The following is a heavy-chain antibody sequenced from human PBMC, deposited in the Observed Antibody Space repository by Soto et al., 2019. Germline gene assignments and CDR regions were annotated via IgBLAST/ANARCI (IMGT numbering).Heavy chain of an antibody. Sequence: QLQLQESGPGLVKPSETLSLTCTVSGDSVTISDYYWGWIRQPPGKGLEWIGSIHYSGSTYYNPSLKSRVTISGDTSKKQFSLKLTSVTAADAAVYYWAAHDIGGYYAEYWGQGTLVTVSA. D-gene: IGHD3-22*01. V-gene: IGHV4-39*01. CDR3: AAHDIGGYYAEY. CDR2: IHYSGST. CDR1: GDSVTISDYY. J-gene: IGHJ4*02.